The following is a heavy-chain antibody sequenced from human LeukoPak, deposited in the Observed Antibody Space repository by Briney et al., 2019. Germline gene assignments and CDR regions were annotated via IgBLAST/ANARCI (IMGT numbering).Heavy chain of an antibody. Sequence: GGSLRLSCEASGFMFNIYSMNWVRQAPGKGLGWVSYITSSSSSIYYADSVKGRFTISRDNAKNSLYLQMSSLRAEDTAVYYCARGYYYGSGSHFDYWGQGTLVTVSS. D-gene: IGHD3-10*01. CDR2: ITSSSSSI. CDR3: ARGYYYGSGSHFDY. V-gene: IGHV3-48*04. J-gene: IGHJ4*02. CDR1: GFMFNIYS.